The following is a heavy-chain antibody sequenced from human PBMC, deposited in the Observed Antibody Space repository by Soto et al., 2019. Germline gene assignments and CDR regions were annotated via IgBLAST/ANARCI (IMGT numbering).Heavy chain of an antibody. CDR2: ISANGGNK. CDR1: GFTFSTYA. CDR3: AKDLLRPGRAYGMDV. Sequence: PGGSLRLSCAASGFTFSTYAMTWVRQAPGKGLEWVSAISANGGNKYYADSVKGRFNISRDNSKNTLYLQMNSLRPEDTALYYCAKDLLRPGRAYGMDVWGQGTTVTVSS. V-gene: IGHV3-23*01. J-gene: IGHJ6*02. D-gene: IGHD6-25*01.